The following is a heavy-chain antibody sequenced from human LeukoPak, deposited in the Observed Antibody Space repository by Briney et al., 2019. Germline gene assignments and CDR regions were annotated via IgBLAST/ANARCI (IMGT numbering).Heavy chain of an antibody. CDR3: ARVVLQSVTGDRISYYYGMDV. V-gene: IGHV4-31*03. CDR2: IYYSGST. Sequence: SSQTLSLTCTVSGGSISSGGYYWSWIRQHPGKGLEWIGYIYYSGSTYYNPSLKSRVTISVDTSKNQFSLKLSSVTAADTAVYYCARVVLQSVTGDRISYYYGMDVWGQGTTVTVSS. J-gene: IGHJ6*02. CDR1: GGSISSGGYY. D-gene: IGHD7-27*01.